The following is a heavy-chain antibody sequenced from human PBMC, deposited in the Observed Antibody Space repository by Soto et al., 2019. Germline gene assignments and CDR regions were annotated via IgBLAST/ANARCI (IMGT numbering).Heavy chain of an antibody. D-gene: IGHD2-15*01. J-gene: IGHJ4*02. CDR2: IYHSGST. Sequence: SETLSLTCTVSGGSISSSSYYWGWIRQPPGKGLEWIGSIYHSGSTYYNPSLKSRVTISVDTSKNQFSLKLSSVTAADTAVYYCARQAVAATDFDYWGQGTLVTVSS. V-gene: IGHV4-39*01. CDR3: ARQAVAATDFDY. CDR1: GGSISSSSYY.